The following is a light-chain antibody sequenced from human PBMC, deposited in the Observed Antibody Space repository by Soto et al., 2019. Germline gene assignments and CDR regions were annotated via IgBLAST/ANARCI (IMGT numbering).Light chain of an antibody. J-gene: IGKJ4*01. V-gene: IGKV3-15*01. CDR1: QSVRRN. CDR2: ATS. Sequence: ERVMTQSPATLSVSPGERSSLSRMAIQSVRRNLAWYEQKPGKTPRLLIYATSTRATGIPARFSGSGSGTEFTLTISSLQSEDFEVYYCQHYNNWPLTFGGGTKVDIK. CDR3: QHYNNWPLT.